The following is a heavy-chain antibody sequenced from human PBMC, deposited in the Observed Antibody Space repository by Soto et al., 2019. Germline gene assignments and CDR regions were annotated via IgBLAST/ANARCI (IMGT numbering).Heavy chain of an antibody. Sequence: QVQLVQSGAEVKKPGASVKVSCKASGYTFTGYYMHWVRQAPGQGLEWMGWINPNSGGTNYAQKFQGRVTMTRDTSISTAYMELSRLRSDDTAVYYYARDPSSGWYGRWFDPWGQRTMVTVSS. CDR3: ARDPSSGWYGRWFDP. D-gene: IGHD6-19*01. V-gene: IGHV1-2*02. J-gene: IGHJ5*02. CDR2: INPNSGGT. CDR1: GYTFTGYY.